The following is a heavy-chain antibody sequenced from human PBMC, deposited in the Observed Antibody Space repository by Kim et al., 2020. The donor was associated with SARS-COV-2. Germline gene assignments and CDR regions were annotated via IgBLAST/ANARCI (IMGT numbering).Heavy chain of an antibody. CDR3: AKELGPYYFDS. D-gene: IGHD7-27*01. V-gene: IGHV3-30*02. CDR2: KK. J-gene: IGHJ4*02. Sequence: KKFCGGAMKSRFSISRANSKNTIYLQMNNLRPADTAVYYCAKELGPYYFDSWGQGTLVTVSS.